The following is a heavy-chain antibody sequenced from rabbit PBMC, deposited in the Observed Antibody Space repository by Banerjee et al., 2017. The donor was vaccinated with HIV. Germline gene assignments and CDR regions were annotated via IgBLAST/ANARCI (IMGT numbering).Heavy chain of an antibody. J-gene: IGHJ4*01. CDR3: ARDLAGVIGWNFNL. CDR1: GFSFSSSYW. Sequence: QEQLEESGGDLVKPEGSLTLTCTASGFSFSSSYWICWVRQAPVTGLEWIACINAADDSKICYASWAKGRFTISKTSSTTVTLQMTSLTAADTATYFCARDLAGVIGWNFNLWGQGTLVTVS. CDR2: INAADDSKI. D-gene: IGHD4-1*01. V-gene: IGHV1S45*01.